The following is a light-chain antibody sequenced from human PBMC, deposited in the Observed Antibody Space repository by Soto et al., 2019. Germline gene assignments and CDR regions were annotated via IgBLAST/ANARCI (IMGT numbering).Light chain of an antibody. CDR1: QSVSTL. V-gene: IGKV3-15*01. CDR3: QQYNNWPRT. J-gene: IGKJ1*01. Sequence: EIVMTQSPATLSVSLGERATLSCRASQSVSTLLAWYQQEPGQAPRLLIHGATTSATGIPARFSGSGSGTEFTLTISSLQSEDFAVYYCQQYNNWPRTFGQGTKVDIK. CDR2: GAT.